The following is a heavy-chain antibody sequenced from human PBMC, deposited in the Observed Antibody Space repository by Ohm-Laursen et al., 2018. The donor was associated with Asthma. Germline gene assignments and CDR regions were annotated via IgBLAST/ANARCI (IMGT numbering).Heavy chain of an antibody. J-gene: IGHJ4*02. CDR1: GFYFSSYT. CDR2: MNGNGDTT. Sequence: GSLRLSCSASGFYFSSYTMHWVRQAPGKGLDYVSSMNGNGDTTHYADSVKGRFTISRDNSKNTLYLQMSSLRAEDTAVYHCIKDLSGTYSFDYWGQGALVTVSS. D-gene: IGHD1-26*01. CDR3: IKDLSGTYSFDY. V-gene: IGHV3-64D*08.